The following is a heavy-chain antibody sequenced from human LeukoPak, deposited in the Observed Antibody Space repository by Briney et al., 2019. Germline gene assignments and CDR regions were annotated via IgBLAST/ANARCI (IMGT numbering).Heavy chain of an antibody. CDR3: AKLKQWQPQRYFFEY. Sequence: PGGSLRLSCAASGFTFISFGMHWVRQAPGKGLEWVSTFSGTSTNSYADAVKGRVTISRDNSKNTLYLQMNSLRAEDTAVYYCAKLKQWQPQRYFFEYWGQGALVTVAS. CDR2: FSGTSTN. CDR1: GFTFISFG. D-gene: IGHD6-19*01. J-gene: IGHJ4*02. V-gene: IGHV3-23*01.